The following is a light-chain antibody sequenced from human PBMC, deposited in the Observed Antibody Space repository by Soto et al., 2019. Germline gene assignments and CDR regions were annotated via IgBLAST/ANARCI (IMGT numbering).Light chain of an antibody. CDR1: ISDVAGYNY. CDR2: DVT. J-gene: IGLJ2*01. V-gene: IGLV2-11*01. CDR3: SSYAGSNNLV. Sequence: PVLTQPRSVSGSPGQSVTISCTGTISDVAGYNYVSWYQHHPGKAPKLLISDVTKRPSWVPDRFSGSKSGSTASLTISELQAEDEADYYCSSYAGSNNLVFGGGTKLTVL.